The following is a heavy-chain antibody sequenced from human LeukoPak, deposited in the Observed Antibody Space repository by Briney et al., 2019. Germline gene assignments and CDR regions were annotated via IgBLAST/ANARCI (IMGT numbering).Heavy chain of an antibody. CDR3: ARDKRDTEMALDY. CDR2: ISLSGDAT. CDR1: GFTFSTYS. V-gene: IGHV3-48*04. Sequence: GGSLRLSCAASGFTFSTYSMNWLRLAPGKGLEWVAYISLSGDATFYADSVKGRVTISRDNAKNSLYLQMNGLRAEDTAVYYCARDKRDTEMALDYWGQGTLVTVSS. D-gene: IGHD5-18*01. J-gene: IGHJ4*02.